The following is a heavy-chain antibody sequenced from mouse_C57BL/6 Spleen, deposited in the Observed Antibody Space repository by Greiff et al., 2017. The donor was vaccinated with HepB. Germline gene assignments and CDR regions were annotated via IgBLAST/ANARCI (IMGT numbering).Heavy chain of an antibody. V-gene: IGHV1-82*01. CDR1: GYAFSSSW. J-gene: IGHJ1*03. CDR2: IYPGDGDT. Sequence: QVQLQQSGPELVKPGASVKISCKASGYAFSSSWMNWVKQRPGKGLEWIGRIYPGDGDTNYNGKFKGKATLTADKSSSTAYMQLSSLTSEDSAVYFCARSAVVAWYFDVWGTGTTVTVSS. CDR3: ARSAVVAWYFDV. D-gene: IGHD1-1*01.